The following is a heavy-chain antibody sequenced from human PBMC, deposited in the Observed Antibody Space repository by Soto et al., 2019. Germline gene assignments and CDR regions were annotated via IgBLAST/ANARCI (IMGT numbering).Heavy chain of an antibody. Sequence: EVQLLESGGGLVQPGGSLRLSCAASGFTFSSYAISWVRQVPGKGLEWVSSISGSGGSTSYADSVKGRFTISRDNSKNTLYLQMNSLRAEDAAVYYCAKGFAYEATWNGIDYWGQGTLVTVSS. CDR3: AKGFAYEATWNGIDY. CDR1: GFTFSSYA. CDR2: ISGSGGST. J-gene: IGHJ4*02. V-gene: IGHV3-23*01. D-gene: IGHD1-1*01.